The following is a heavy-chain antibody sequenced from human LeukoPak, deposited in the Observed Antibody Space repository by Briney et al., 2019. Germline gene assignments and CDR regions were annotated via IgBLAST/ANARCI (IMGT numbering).Heavy chain of an antibody. V-gene: IGHV1-2*02. J-gene: IGHJ4*02. CDR1: GYTFTGYY. CDR2: INPNSGGT. D-gene: IGHD3-22*01. CDR3: ARQPPIGYYDSSGYGLDY. Sequence: GASVKVSCKASGYTFTGYYMHWVRQAPGQGLEWMGWINPNSGGTNYAQKFQGRVTMTRDTSISTAYMELSRLRSDDTAVYYCARQPPIGYYDSSGYGLDYWGQGTLVTVSS.